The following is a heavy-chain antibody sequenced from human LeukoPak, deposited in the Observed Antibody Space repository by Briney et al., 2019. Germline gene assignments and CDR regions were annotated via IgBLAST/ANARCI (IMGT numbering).Heavy chain of an antibody. D-gene: IGHD6-19*01. CDR3: ASLSSGWYLFDY. V-gene: IGHV3-23*01. CDR2: ISGSGGST. Sequence: PGGSLRLSCAAPGFTFSSYAMSWVRQAPGKGLEWVSAISGSGGSTYYADSVKGRFTISRDNSKNTLYLQMNSLRAEDTAVYYCASLSSGWYLFDYWGQGTLVTVSS. J-gene: IGHJ4*02. CDR1: GFTFSSYA.